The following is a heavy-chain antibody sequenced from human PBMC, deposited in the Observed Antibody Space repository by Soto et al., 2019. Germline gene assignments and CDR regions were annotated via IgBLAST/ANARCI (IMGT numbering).Heavy chain of an antibody. CDR3: AGGGDSYGYGEYYYYGMDV. V-gene: IGHV3-66*01. D-gene: IGHD5-18*01. CDR2: INSGGNT. CDR1: GFGVSNNY. J-gene: IGHJ6*02. Sequence: EVQLVESGGGLVQPGGSLRLSCAASGFGVSNNYMSWVRQAPGKGLEWVSAINSGGNTYYADSGKGRFTISRDNSKNTVNLQRNSVGEEDTAGYYWAGGGDSYGYGEYYYYGMDVWGQGTTVTVPS.